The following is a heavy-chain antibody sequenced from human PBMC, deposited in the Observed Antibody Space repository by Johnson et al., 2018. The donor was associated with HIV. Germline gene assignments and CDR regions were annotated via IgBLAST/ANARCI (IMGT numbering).Heavy chain of an antibody. CDR3: AKDGKIEFAFDM. J-gene: IGHJ3*02. Sequence: EQLVESGGGLVKPGGSLRLSCAASGFSFSDYYMHWVRQAPGKGLEWVAVTPYDGTNKNYADSVKGRFTISRDNSKSTLYLQMNSLRPEDTALYYCAKDGKIEFAFDMWGQGTMVTVSS. D-gene: IGHD1-1*01. V-gene: IGHV3-30*18. CDR1: GFSFSDYY. CDR2: TPYDGTNK.